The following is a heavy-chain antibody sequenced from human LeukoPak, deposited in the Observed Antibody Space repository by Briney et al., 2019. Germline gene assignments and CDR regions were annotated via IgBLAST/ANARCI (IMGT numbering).Heavy chain of an antibody. Sequence: SETLSLTCTVSGGSISSYYWSWIRQPPGKGLEWIGYIYYSGSTNYNPSLKSRVTISVDTSKNQFSLKLSSVTAADTAVYYCARERGYLFDYWGQGTLVTVSS. D-gene: IGHD1-1*01. CDR2: IYYSGST. J-gene: IGHJ4*02. CDR3: ARERGYLFDY. CDR1: GGSISSYY. V-gene: IGHV4-59*01.